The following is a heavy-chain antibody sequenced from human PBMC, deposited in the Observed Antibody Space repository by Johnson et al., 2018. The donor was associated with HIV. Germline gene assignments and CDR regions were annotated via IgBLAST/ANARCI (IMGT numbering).Heavy chain of an antibody. CDR2: ISYDGSNK. Sequence: QVQLVESGGGVVQPGRSLRLSCAASGVTFSSHAMHWVRQAPGKGLDWVTVISYDGSNKYYADSVKGRFTISRDNSKNTLHLQMNSLRVEDTAMYYCARGPILEWLSGDGFDMWGQGTMVTVYS. D-gene: IGHD3-3*01. CDR3: ARGPILEWLSGDGFDM. V-gene: IGHV3-30-3*01. J-gene: IGHJ3*02. CDR1: GVTFSSHA.